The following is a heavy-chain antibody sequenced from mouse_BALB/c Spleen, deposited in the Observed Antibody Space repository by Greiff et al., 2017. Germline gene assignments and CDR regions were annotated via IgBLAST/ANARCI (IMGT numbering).Heavy chain of an antibody. Sequence: EVQLQQSGAELVRSGASVKLSCTASGFNIKDYYMHWVKQRPEQGLEWIGWIDPENGDTEYAPKFQGKATMTADTSSNTAYLQLSSLTSEDTAVYYCIDYYGSSYGYFDVWGAGTTVTVSS. CDR3: IDYYGSSYGYFDV. D-gene: IGHD1-1*01. V-gene: IGHV14-4*02. J-gene: IGHJ1*01. CDR1: GFNIKDYY. CDR2: IDPENGDT.